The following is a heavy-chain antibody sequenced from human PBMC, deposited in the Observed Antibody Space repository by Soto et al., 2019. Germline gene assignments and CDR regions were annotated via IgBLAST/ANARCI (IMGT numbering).Heavy chain of an antibody. CDR1: GYSFTSYW. CDR2: IDPSDSYT. Sequence: GESLKISCKGSGYSFTSYWISWVRQMPGKGLEWMGRIDPSDSYTNYSPSFQGHVTISADKSISTAYLQWSSLKVSDTAMYYCARHSSSWPRINDYWGQGTLVTVSS. J-gene: IGHJ4*02. CDR3: ARHSSSWPRINDY. V-gene: IGHV5-10-1*01. D-gene: IGHD6-13*01.